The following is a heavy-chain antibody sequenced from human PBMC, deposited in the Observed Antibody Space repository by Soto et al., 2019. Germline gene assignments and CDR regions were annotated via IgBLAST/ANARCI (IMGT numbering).Heavy chain of an antibody. CDR3: ARGKYSSSSEGYYFDY. CDR1: GGSISSGGYS. CDR2: IYHSGST. J-gene: IGHJ4*02. D-gene: IGHD6-6*01. Sequence: SETLSLTCAVSGGSISSGGYSWSWIRQPPGKGLEWIGYIYHSGSTYYNPSLKSRVTISVDRSKNQFSLKLSSVTAADTAVYYCARGKYSSSSEGYYFDYWGQGTLVTVSS. V-gene: IGHV4-30-2*01.